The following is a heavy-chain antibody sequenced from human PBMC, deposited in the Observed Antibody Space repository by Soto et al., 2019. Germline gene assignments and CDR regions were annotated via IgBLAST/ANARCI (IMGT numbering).Heavy chain of an antibody. V-gene: IGHV3-7*03. CDR1: GFSFSSYW. Sequence: EVQLVESGGGLVLPGGSLRLSCEASGFSFSSYWMNWVRQAPGKGLEWVAIIKKDGSVKYYVDSVKGRFTISRDNAKNSLYLQMNGPRAEDTAVYYCAGGSGWLIDYWGRGTLVTVSS. J-gene: IGHJ4*02. D-gene: IGHD6-19*01. CDR2: IKKDGSVK. CDR3: AGGSGWLIDY.